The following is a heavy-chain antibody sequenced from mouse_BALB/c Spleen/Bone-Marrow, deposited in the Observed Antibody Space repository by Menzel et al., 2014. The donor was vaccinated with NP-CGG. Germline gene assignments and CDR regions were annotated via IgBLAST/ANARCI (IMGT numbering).Heavy chain of an antibody. CDR3: TRSGGENAIDF. V-gene: IGHV5-9-1*01. CDR1: GFTFSDYA. Sequence: EVKVEESGGGLVKPGGSLKLSCAASGFTFSDYAMSWVRLTPEKRLEWVATISSGGRYTYYIDSVKGRLTISRDNAKNTLYLQMSSLRSEDTAMFYCTRSGGENAIDFWGQGTSVTVSS. J-gene: IGHJ4*01. CDR2: ISSGGRYT.